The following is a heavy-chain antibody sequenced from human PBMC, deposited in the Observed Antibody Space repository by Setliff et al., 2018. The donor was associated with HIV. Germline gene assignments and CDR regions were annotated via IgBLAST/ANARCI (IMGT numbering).Heavy chain of an antibody. CDR2: IYSGGSST. D-gene: IGHD3-3*01. CDR3: AKGMYDFWSGYYDY. CDR1: GLTFSKYA. V-gene: IGHV3-23*03. Sequence: HPGGSLRLSCAASGLTFSKYAMSWVRQAPGKGLEWVSVIYSGGSSTYYTDSVKGRFTISRDNSKNMMYLQMNSLRVEDTAVYYCAKGMYDFWSGYYDYWGQGTVVTVS. J-gene: IGHJ4*02.